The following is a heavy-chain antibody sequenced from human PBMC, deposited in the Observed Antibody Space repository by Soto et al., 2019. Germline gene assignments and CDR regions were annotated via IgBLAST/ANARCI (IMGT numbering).Heavy chain of an antibody. D-gene: IGHD6-13*01. J-gene: IGHJ3*02. V-gene: IGHV3-11*01. CDR2: ISSSGSTI. Sequence: GGSLRLSCAASGFTFSDYYMSWIRQAPGKGLEWVSYISSSGSTIYYADSVKGRFTISRDNAKNSLYLQMNSLRAEDTAVYYCAREGIAAAATWDAFDIWGQGTMVTVSS. CDR3: AREGIAAAATWDAFDI. CDR1: GFTFSDYY.